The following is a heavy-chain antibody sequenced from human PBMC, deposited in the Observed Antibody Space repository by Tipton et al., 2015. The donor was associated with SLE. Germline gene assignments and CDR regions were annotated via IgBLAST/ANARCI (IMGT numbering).Heavy chain of an antibody. J-gene: IGHJ4*02. CDR3: ARRWDCSGGSCQGSFGY. CDR2: MNPNSGDA. D-gene: IGHD2-15*01. CDR1: GYTFTSYD. Sequence: QLVQSGAEVKKSGASVKVSCKAPGYTFTSYDINWVRQATGQGLEWMGWMNPNSGDAGYALKFQGRVTMTRNISKSTAYMELSSLRSEDTAVYYCARRWDCSGGSCQGSFGYWGQGTLVTVSS. V-gene: IGHV1-8*01.